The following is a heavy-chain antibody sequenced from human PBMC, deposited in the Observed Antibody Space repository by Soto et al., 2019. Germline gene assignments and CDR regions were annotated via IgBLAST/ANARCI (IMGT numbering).Heavy chain of an antibody. CDR2: IYWDDDK. V-gene: IGHV2-5*02. CDR1: GFSLSTSGVG. D-gene: IGHD6-13*01. CDR3: AHRGAAAVLFDY. Sequence: QITLKESGPTLVKPTQTLTLTCTFSGFSLSTSGVGVGWIRQPPGKALEWLALIYWDDDKRYSPSLKSRLTLTKDTSKHQVVLTMTNMDPVDTATYYCAHRGAAAVLFDYWGQGNLVTVSS. J-gene: IGHJ4*02.